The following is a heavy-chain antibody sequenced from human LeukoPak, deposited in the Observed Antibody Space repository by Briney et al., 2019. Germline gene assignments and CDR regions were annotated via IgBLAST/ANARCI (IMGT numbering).Heavy chain of an antibody. J-gene: IGHJ4*02. CDR1: GYTFTGYY. CDR3: ARGGKSELGTCDH. Sequence: GASVKVSCKASGYTFTGYYMQWVRQAPGQGLEWMGWIKPDSGVSNYAPKFQGRVTKTRDTSITTVYMELKRLTSDDTAMYYCARGGKSELGTCDHWGQGTLVTVSS. D-gene: IGHD7-27*01. V-gene: IGHV1-2*02. CDR2: IKPDSGVS.